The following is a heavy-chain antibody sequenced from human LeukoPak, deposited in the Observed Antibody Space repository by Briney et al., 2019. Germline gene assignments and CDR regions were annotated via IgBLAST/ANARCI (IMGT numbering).Heavy chain of an antibody. J-gene: IGHJ4*02. V-gene: IGHV4-59*01. CDR1: GGSISSYY. CDR3: ARTYYDIWTGYYHYDY. CDR2: IYYSGST. D-gene: IGHD3-9*01. Sequence: SETLSLTCTVSGGSISSYYWSWIRQPPGKGLEWIGYIYYSGSTNYNPSLKSRVTISVDTSKNQFSLKLISVTAADTAVYYCARTYYDIWTGYYHYDYWGQGTLVTVSS.